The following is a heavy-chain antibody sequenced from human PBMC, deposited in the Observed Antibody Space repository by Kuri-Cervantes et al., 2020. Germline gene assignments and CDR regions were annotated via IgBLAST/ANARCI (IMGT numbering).Heavy chain of an antibody. J-gene: IGHJ4*02. CDR3: ARDLHRITGTTSSFDY. Sequence: GGSLRLSCAASGFAFSDYYMSWIRQAPGKGLEWVSYITRSGSTLYHSDSVKGRFTISRDNAKNSLYLQMNSLRAEDTAVYYCARDLHRITGTTSSFDYWGQGTLVTVSS. D-gene: IGHD1-7*01. CDR1: GFAFSDYY. CDR2: ITRSGSTL. V-gene: IGHV3-11*04.